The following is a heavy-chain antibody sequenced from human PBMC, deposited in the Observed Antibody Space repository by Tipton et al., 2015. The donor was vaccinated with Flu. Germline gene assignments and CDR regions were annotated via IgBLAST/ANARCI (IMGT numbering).Heavy chain of an antibody. J-gene: IGHJ3*01. CDR3: AKGRQLDYDASDL. CDR1: GHSISSDYY. Sequence: TLSLTCTISGHSISSDYYWGWIRQSPGKGLEWIGNIFHTGSTYHNPSLKSRVTISRDNAKNSLFLQMNSLRVEDTALYHCAKGRQLDYDASDLWGQGTMVTVS. D-gene: IGHD6-6*01. V-gene: IGHV4-38-2*02. CDR2: IFHTGST.